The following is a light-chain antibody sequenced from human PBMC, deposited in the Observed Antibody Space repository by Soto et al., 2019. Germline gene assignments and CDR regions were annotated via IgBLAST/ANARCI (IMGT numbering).Light chain of an antibody. CDR3: QSYGSSLSGVV. CDR1: SSNIGAGYD. Sequence: QSVLTQPPSVSGAPGQRVTISCTGSSSNIGAGYDVHWYRQLPGTAPKLLIYGNSNRPSGVPDRFSGSKSGTSASLVITGLQAKDEADYYCQSYGSSLSGVVFGGGTKLTVL. J-gene: IGLJ2*01. CDR2: GNS. V-gene: IGLV1-40*01.